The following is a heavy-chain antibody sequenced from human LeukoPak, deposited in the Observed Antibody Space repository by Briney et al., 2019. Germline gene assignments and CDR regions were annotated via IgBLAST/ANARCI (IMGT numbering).Heavy chain of an antibody. CDR3: ARDGLRRPPTPYCGGDCPLDY. CDR1: GFTFSSYG. J-gene: IGHJ4*02. Sequence: PGGSLRLSCVASGFTFSSYGMSWVRQAPGKGLEWVSYVSATGYTTSYADSVKGRFTISRDSAKNSLYLQMNSLRVEDTAMYYCARDGLRRPPTPYCGGDCPLDYWGQGTLVSVSS. D-gene: IGHD2-21*02. V-gene: IGHV3-23*01. CDR2: VSATGYTT.